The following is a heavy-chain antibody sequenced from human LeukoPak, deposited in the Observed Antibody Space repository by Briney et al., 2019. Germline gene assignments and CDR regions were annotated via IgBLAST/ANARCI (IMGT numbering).Heavy chain of an antibody. J-gene: IGHJ6*02. CDR2: IISSSSYI. CDR3: ARFTWAEEKWLVSPGYYYYGMDV. CDR1: GFTFSSYS. D-gene: IGHD6-19*01. Sequence: GGSLRLSCAASGFTFSSYSMNWVRQAPGKGVEWGSSIISSSSYIYYADSVKGRFTIFRDNPKNSLSLQMTSMRAEDLAVYYCARFTWAEEKWLVSPGYYYYGMDVWGQGTRVTVSS. V-gene: IGHV3-21*01.